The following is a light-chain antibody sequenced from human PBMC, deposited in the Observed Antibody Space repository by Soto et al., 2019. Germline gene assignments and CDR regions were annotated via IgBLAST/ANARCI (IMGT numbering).Light chain of an antibody. CDR3: QQYGSSPPIT. V-gene: IGKV3-20*01. Sequence: EIVLTQSPGTLSLSPVERSTLSCMASQSVGSSYLAWYQQKPGQAPRLLIYGASSRATGIPDRFSGSGSGTDFTLTISRLEPEDFAVYYCQQYGSSPPITFGQGTRLEIK. CDR2: GAS. CDR1: QSVGSSY. J-gene: IGKJ5*01.